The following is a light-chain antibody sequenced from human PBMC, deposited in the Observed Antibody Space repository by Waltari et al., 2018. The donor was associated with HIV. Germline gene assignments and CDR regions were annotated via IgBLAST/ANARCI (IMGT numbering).Light chain of an antibody. Sequence: QSALTQPASVSGSPGQSVTISCTGTSSDVGGYNYVSWYQQYPGKAPKLIIYDVTQRPSGISTRFSGSKSGNTASLTISGLQADDEGEYFCSSYTSSTTVAFGGGTKLTVL. CDR1: SSDVGGYNY. V-gene: IGLV2-14*01. J-gene: IGLJ2*01. CDR2: DVT. CDR3: SSYTSSTTVA.